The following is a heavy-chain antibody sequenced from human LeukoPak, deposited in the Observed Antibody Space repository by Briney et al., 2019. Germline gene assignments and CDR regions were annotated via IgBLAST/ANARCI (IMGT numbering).Heavy chain of an antibody. CDR1: GYTLTELS. V-gene: IGHV1-24*01. Sequence: ALVKVSCKVSGYTLTELSMHWVRQAPGKGLEWMGGFDPEDGETIYAQKFQGRVTMTEDTSTDSAYMELSSLRSEDTAVYYCATGGHSSSWYGGDAFDIWGQGTMVTVSS. J-gene: IGHJ3*02. CDR2: FDPEDGET. CDR3: ATGGHSSSWYGGDAFDI. D-gene: IGHD6-13*01.